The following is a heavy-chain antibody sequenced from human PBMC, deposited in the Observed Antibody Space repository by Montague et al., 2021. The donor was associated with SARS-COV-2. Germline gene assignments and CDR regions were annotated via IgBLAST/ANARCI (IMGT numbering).Heavy chain of an antibody. CDR3: ARQPFITINWGASWSGFDP. V-gene: IGHV4-39*01. J-gene: IGHJ5*02. D-gene: IGHD3-10*01. Sequence: SETLSLTCTVSGGSISSSTYHWGWIRQPPGKGLEWIGSIYYSGSTQYNPSLKSRVTISVDTSKNQFSLTLRSVTAADTAVYYCARQPFITINWGASWSGFDPWGRGTLVAVSS. CDR1: GGSISSSTYH. CDR2: IYYSGST.